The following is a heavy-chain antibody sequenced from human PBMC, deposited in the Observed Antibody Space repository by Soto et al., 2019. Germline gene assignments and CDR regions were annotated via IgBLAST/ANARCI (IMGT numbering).Heavy chain of an antibody. CDR1: GGTFSSYA. Sequence: SVKVSCKASGGTFSSYAISWVRQAPGQGLEWMGGIIPIFGTANYAQKFQGRVTITADESTSTAYMELSSLRSEDTAVYYCAKDLSSSGWYNYGMDVWGQGTTVTVSS. CDR2: IIPIFGTA. V-gene: IGHV1-69*13. CDR3: AKDLSSSGWYNYGMDV. J-gene: IGHJ6*02. D-gene: IGHD6-19*01.